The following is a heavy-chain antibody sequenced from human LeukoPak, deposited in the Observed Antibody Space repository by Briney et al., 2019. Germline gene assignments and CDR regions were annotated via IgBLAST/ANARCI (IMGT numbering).Heavy chain of an antibody. D-gene: IGHD3-10*01. CDR3: ARDLSGSLYFDY. CDR2: LYISGST. CDR1: GASISSYY. J-gene: IGHJ4*02. Sequence: KPSETLSLTCTVSGASISSYYYNWIRQTAGGGLEWIGRLYISGSTDYNPSLKSRVTISVDTSNNQFSLNLNSVTAADTAVYFCARDLSGSLYFDYWGQGVLVTVSS. V-gene: IGHV4-4*07.